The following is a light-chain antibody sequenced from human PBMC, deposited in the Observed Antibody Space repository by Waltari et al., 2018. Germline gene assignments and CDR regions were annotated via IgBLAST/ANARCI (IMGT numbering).Light chain of an antibody. CDR2: EVS. CDR1: SSDVGYYNY. J-gene: IGLJ3*02. Sequence: QSALTQPASVSGSPGQSITISCTGTSSDVGYYNYVSWYQQHPGKAPKLMIYEVSNRPSGVSIRFSGSKSGNTASLTISGLLAEDEADYYCSSYTSSSTRVFGGGTKLTVL. V-gene: IGLV2-14*01. CDR3: SSYTSSSTRV.